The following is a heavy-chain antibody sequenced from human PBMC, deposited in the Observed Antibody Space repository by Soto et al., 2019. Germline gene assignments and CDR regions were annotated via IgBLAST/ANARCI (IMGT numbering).Heavy chain of an antibody. CDR2: ISSSSSYI. J-gene: IGHJ4*02. CDR1: GFTFSSYS. V-gene: IGHV3-21*01. Sequence: EVQLVESGGGLVKPGGSLRLSCAASGFTFSSYSMNWVRQAPGKGLEWVSSISSSSSYIYYADSVKGRFTISRDNAKNSLYLQMNSLRGEDTAVYYCARDLHFYDSGGYYGYWGQGTLVTVSS. D-gene: IGHD3-22*01. CDR3: ARDLHFYDSGGYYGY.